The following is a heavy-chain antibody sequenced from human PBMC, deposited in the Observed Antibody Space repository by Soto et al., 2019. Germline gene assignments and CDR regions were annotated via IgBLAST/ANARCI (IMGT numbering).Heavy chain of an antibody. D-gene: IGHD6-19*01. CDR3: ARSPYSSGWYVGYYYYGMDV. CDR1: GFTVSSNY. CDR2: IYSGGST. Sequence: GGSLRLSCAASGFTVSSNYMSWVRQAPGKGLEWVSVIYSGGSTYYADSVKGRFTISRDNSKNTLYLQMNSLRAEDTAVYYCARSPYSSGWYVGYYYYGMDVWGQGTTVTVSS. J-gene: IGHJ6*02. V-gene: IGHV3-53*01.